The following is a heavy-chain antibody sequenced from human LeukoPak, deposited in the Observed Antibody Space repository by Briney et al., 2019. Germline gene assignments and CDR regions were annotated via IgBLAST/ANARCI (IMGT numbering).Heavy chain of an antibody. V-gene: IGHV3-23*01. CDR3: AKAALAGATRYFDY. D-gene: IGHD1-26*01. Sequence: GGSLRLSCAASGFTFSSYSMNWVRQAPGKGLEWVSTISGSGGSIYYADSVKGRFTISRDNSKNTLYLQMNSLRAEDTAVYYCAKAALAGATRYFDYWGQGTLVTVSS. CDR2: ISGSGGSI. J-gene: IGHJ4*02. CDR1: GFTFSSYS.